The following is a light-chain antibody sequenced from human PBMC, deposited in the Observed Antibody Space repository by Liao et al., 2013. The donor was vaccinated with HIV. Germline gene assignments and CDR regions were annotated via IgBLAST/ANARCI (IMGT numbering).Light chain of an antibody. Sequence: SYELTQPPSVSVAPGKTARITCGGNNIGSKSVHWYQQKSGQAPVLVIYDDSKRPSGIPERFSGSSSGTMATLTISGAQVEDEADYYCYSTDSSGNLVVFGGGTKLTVL. CDR3: YSTDSSGNLVV. CDR1: NIGSKS. J-gene: IGLJ2*01. CDR2: DDS. V-gene: IGLV3-10*01.